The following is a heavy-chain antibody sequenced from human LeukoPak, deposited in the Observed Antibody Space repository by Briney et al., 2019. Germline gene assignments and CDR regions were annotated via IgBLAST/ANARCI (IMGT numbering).Heavy chain of an antibody. CDR3: ARGSYHYYFDY. CDR1: GFTFSSYA. CDR2: ISSNGGAT. J-gene: IGHJ4*02. Sequence: GGSLRLSCAASGFTFSSYAMHWVRQAPGKGLEYVSAISSNGGATYYADSVKGRFTISRDNSKNTVYLQMGSLRAEDMAVYYCARGSYHYYFDYWGQGTLVTVSS. V-gene: IGHV3-64*02. D-gene: IGHD1-26*01.